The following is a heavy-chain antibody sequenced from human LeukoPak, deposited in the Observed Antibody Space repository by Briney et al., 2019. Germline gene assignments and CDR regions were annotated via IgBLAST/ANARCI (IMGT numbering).Heavy chain of an antibody. CDR2: ISGSGGST. CDR3: AKSRDSSSSYFDY. V-gene: IGHV3-23*01. D-gene: IGHD6-6*01. CDR1: GFTFSSYA. Sequence: GGSLSLSCAASGFTFSSYAMSWVRQAPGKGLEGVSAISGSGGSTYYADSVKGRFTISRDNSKNTLYLQMNSLRAEDTAVYYCAKSRDSSSSYFDYWGQGTLVTVSS. J-gene: IGHJ4*02.